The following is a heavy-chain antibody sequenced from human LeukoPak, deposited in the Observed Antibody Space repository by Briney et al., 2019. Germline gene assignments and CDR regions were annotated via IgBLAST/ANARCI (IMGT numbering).Heavy chain of an antibody. D-gene: IGHD3-10*01. Sequence: SETLSLTCSVSGGSISGSGYYWAWIRQPPGKGLEWIGSIYYTGSTHYNSSLKSRVTMSVDTSKNQFSLKLSSVTAADTAVYYCARGKNYYGSGSYYNAKPRPLNWFDPWGQGTLVTVSS. V-gene: IGHV4-39*01. CDR1: GGSISGSGYY. CDR3: ARGKNYYGSGSYYNAKPRPLNWFDP. J-gene: IGHJ5*02. CDR2: IYYTGST.